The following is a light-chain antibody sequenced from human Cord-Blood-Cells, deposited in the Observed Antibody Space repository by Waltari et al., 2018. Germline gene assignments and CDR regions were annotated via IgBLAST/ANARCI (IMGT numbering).Light chain of an antibody. Sequence: EIVLTQSPATLSLSPGERATLSCRDSQSVSSYLAWYQQKPGQAPRLLIYDASNRATGIPARFSGSGSGTDFTLTIRSLEPEDFAVYYCQQRSNWRVTFGGGTKVEIK. CDR3: QQRSNWRVT. V-gene: IGKV3-11*01. CDR1: QSVSSY. CDR2: DAS. J-gene: IGKJ4*01.